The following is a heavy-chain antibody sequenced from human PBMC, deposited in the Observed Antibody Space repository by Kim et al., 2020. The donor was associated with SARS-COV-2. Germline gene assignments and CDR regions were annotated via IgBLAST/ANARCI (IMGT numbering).Heavy chain of an antibody. V-gene: IGHV3-30*18. CDR2: ISYDGSNK. CDR1: GFTFSSYG. D-gene: IGHD3-3*01. CDR3: AKSLRFLEWLEAFDI. J-gene: IGHJ3*02. Sequence: GGSLRLSCAASGFTFSSYGMHWVRQAPGKGLEWVAVISYDGSNKYYSDSVKGRFTISRDNSKNTLYLQMNSVRAGDTAVYYCAKSLRFLEWLEAFDIWGQGTMVTVSS.